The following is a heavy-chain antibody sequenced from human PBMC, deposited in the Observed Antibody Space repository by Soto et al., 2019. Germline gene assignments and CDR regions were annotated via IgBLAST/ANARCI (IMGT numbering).Heavy chain of an antibody. J-gene: IGHJ6*02. D-gene: IGHD3-3*02. CDR2: IMPIFRTA. V-gene: IGHV1-69*14. CDR1: GGTFSTAA. Sequence: QVQVEQSGAEVKKPGSSVKVSCKASGGTFSTAAISWVRQAPGQGLEWMGGIMPIFRTADYAQKLQGRVTITADKSTSTAYLELRSLSSEDMAIYYCARDQDRPQLGGNYYYIMDVWGQGTTVTVSS. CDR3: ARDQDRPQLGGNYYYIMDV.